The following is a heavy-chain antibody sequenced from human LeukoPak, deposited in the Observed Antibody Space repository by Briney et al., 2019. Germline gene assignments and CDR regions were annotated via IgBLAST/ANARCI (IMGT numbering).Heavy chain of an antibody. CDR1: GFTFSSYS. Sequence: GGSLRLSCAASGFTFSSYSMNWVRQAPGKGLEWVSYISSSSSTIYYADSVKGRFTISRDNAKNSLYLQMNSLRAEDTAVYYCARDRGSGTQRGMDRDAFDIWGQGTMVTVSS. CDR2: ISSSSSTI. CDR3: ARDRGSGTQRGMDRDAFDI. D-gene: IGHD1-26*01. V-gene: IGHV3-48*01. J-gene: IGHJ3*02.